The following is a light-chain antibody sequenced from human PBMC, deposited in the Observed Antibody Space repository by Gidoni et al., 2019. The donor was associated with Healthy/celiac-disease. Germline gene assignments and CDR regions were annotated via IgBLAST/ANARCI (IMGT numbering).Light chain of an antibody. V-gene: IGKV3-11*01. J-gene: IGKJ3*01. CDR1: QSVSSY. CDR3: QEGSKWAPFT. Sequence: EIVLTQSPATLSLSPGERATLSCRASQSVSSYLAWYQQKPGQAPRLLIYDASTRATGIPARFNGSGAGKGLTLTNRSLRPEDFAGYYRQEGSKWAPFTFGPGNKVDIK. CDR2: DAS.